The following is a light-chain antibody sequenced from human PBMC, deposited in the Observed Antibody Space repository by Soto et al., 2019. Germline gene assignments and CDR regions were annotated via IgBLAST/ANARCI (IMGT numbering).Light chain of an antibody. CDR1: SSNIGAGYD. Sequence: QSVLTQPPSVSGAPGQRVTISCTGSSSNIGAGYDVHWYQQLPGTAPKLLIYGNSNRPSGVPDRFSGSKSGTSASLAITGLQAEDEADYYCQSYDSSLSVVVFGGGTTHRP. CDR3: QSYDSSLSVVV. J-gene: IGLJ2*01. V-gene: IGLV1-40*01. CDR2: GNS.